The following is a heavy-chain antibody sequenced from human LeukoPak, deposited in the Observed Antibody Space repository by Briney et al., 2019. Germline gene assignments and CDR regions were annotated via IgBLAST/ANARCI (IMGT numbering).Heavy chain of an antibody. Sequence: ASVKVSCKASGYTFTSYGISWVRQAPGQGLEWMGWINPNSGGTNYAQKFQGRVTMTRDTSISTAYMELSRLRSDDTAVYYCASSEESTYYFDYWGQGTLVTVSS. CDR2: INPNSGGT. V-gene: IGHV1-2*02. D-gene: IGHD5/OR15-5a*01. J-gene: IGHJ4*02. CDR3: ASSEESTYYFDY. CDR1: GYTFTSYG.